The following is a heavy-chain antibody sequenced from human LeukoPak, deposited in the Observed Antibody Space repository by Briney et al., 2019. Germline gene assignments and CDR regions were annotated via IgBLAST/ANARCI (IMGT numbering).Heavy chain of an antibody. D-gene: IGHD6-13*01. Sequence: SETLSLTCTVSGGSISSGSYYWSWIRQPAGKGLEWIGRIYTSGSTNYNPSLKSRVTISVDTSKNQFSLKLSSVTTADTAVYYCARGYSSSSVWFDPWGQGTLVTVSS. J-gene: IGHJ5*02. CDR3: ARGYSSSSVWFDP. CDR1: GGSISSGSYY. CDR2: IYTSGST. V-gene: IGHV4-61*02.